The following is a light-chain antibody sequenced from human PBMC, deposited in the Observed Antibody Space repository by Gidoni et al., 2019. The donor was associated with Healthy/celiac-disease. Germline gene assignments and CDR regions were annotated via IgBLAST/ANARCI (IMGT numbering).Light chain of an antibody. CDR3: QKYNNWPPYT. J-gene: IGKJ2*01. CDR1: QSVSSN. Sequence: EIVMTQSPATLSVSTGERATLSCRASQSVSSNLAWYQQKPGQAPRLLIYGATTRATGIPARFSGSGSGTESTLTISSLKYEDFAVYYCQKYNNWPPYTFGQXTKLEIK. V-gene: IGKV3-15*01. CDR2: GAT.